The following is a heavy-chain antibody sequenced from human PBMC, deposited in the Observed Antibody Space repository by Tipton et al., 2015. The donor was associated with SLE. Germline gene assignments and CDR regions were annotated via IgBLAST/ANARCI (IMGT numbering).Heavy chain of an antibody. J-gene: IGHJ4*02. V-gene: IGHV4-59*01. CDR1: GGSISSYY. CDR3: ARAGGTGDMDY. Sequence: GLVKPSETLSLTCTVSGGSISSYYWSWIRQPPGKGLEWIGYIYYSGSTNYKPSLKSRITISVDTSKNQFSLKLSSVTAADTAVYYCARAGGTGDMDYWGQRTLVTVSS. CDR2: IYYSGST. D-gene: IGHD7-27*01.